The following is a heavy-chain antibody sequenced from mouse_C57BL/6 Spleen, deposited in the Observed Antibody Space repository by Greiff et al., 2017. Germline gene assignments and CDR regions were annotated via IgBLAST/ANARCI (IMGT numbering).Heavy chain of an antibody. CDR3: ARDAGYYGSSYYWYFDV. Sequence: VQLQQSGAELARPGTSVKVSCMASGYAFTNYLIEWVKQRPGRGVEWIGVINPGSGGTNYNEKYNRKATLTADKSSSTAYMQPSSLTSVDSAVYFCARDAGYYGSSYYWYFDVWGTGTTVTVSS. CDR2: INPGSGGT. V-gene: IGHV1-54*01. J-gene: IGHJ1*03. CDR1: GYAFTNYL. D-gene: IGHD1-1*01.